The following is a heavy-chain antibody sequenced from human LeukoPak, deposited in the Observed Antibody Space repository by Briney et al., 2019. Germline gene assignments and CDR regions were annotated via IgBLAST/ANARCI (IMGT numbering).Heavy chain of an antibody. CDR2: INQGGSDK. V-gene: IGHV3-7*01. CDR1: GFTFSGHW. CDR3: TRDRSRAEDD. D-gene: IGHD1-14*01. Sequence: GGSLRLSCAASGFTFSGHWMSWVRQAPGEGLEWVANINQGGSDKYYVDSVKGRFTISRDNANNLLYLQMNSLRGEDTAVYYCTRDRSRAEDDWGQGTLVTVSS. J-gene: IGHJ4*02.